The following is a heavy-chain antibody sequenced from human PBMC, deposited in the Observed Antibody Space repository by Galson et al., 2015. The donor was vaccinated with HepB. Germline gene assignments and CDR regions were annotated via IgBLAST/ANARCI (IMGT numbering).Heavy chain of an antibody. CDR3: AKGRQWLPHDAFDI. CDR1: GSTFSSYG. D-gene: IGHD6-19*01. Sequence: SLRLSCAASGSTFSSYGMHWVRQAPGKGLEWVAFIRYDGSDKYYADSVKGRFTISRDNSKNTLYLQMNSLRAENTAVYYCAKGRQWLPHDAFDIWGQGTMVTVSS. J-gene: IGHJ3*02. V-gene: IGHV3-30*02. CDR2: IRYDGSDK.